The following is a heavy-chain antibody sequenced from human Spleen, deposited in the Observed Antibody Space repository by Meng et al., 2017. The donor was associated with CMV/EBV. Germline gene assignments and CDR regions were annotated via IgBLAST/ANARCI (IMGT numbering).Heavy chain of an antibody. Sequence: SETLSLTCAVYGGSLSGYYWSWIRQPPGKGLEYIGSIYYSGITYYNPSLKSRVTILVDTSKNQFSLRLTSVTAADTAGYYCARDSGGWDLDYWGQGTLVTVSS. CDR1: GGSLSGYY. J-gene: IGHJ4*02. V-gene: IGHV4-34*01. D-gene: IGHD6-19*01. CDR3: ARDSGGWDLDY. CDR2: IYYSGIT.